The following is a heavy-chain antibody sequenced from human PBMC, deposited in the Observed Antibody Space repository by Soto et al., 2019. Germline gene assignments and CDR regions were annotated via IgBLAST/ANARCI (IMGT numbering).Heavy chain of an antibody. Sequence: SETLSLTCTVSGGSLSRYYWTWIRQPPGKGLEWIGNIHYTGSTNYNPSLKSRVTILLGTSTSQFSLKVSSVTAADTAVYYCARDLTISSTDGPLDPWGHGTLVIVSS. CDR2: IHYTGST. D-gene: IGHD1-1*01. V-gene: IGHV4-59*01. CDR3: ARDLTISSTDGPLDP. J-gene: IGHJ5*02. CDR1: GGSLSRYY.